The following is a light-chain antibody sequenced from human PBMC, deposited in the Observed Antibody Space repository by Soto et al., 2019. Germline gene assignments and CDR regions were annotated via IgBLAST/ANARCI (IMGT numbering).Light chain of an antibody. J-gene: IGKJ3*01. CDR3: QQRTFWPT. CDR1: QSVSSY. Sequence: EDVLTQSPATLSLSPGETATLSCRASQSVSSYLAWYQQRPGQPPRLLIYATSNRATGIPARFSGSASGTDFTLTISSLEPEDFAVYFCQQRTFWPTFGPGTKVDIK. CDR2: ATS. V-gene: IGKV3-11*01.